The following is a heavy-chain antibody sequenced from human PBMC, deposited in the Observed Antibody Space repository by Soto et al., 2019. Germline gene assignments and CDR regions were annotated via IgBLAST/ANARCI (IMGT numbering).Heavy chain of an antibody. CDR3: AKDGGGIGAVAGTKYAFDI. J-gene: IGHJ3*02. CDR2: ISGSGGST. D-gene: IGHD6-19*01. V-gene: IGHV3-23*01. CDR1: GFTFSSYA. Sequence: EVQLLESGGGLVQPGGSLRLSCAASGFTFSSYAMSWVRQAPGKGLEWVSAISGSGGSTYYADSVKGRFTISRDNSKNTLYLQMNSLRAEDTAVYYCAKDGGGIGAVAGTKYAFDIWGQGTMVTVSS.